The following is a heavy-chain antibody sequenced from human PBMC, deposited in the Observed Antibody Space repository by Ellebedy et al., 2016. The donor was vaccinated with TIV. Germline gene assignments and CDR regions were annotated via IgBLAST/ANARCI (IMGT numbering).Heavy chain of an antibody. CDR2: LSYDGGSK. J-gene: IGHJ4*02. CDR3: ARGGLVMTTVTTRPVDW. Sequence: GESLKISCAASGFTFSAYAMHWVRQAPGKGLDWLAILSYDGGSKYYADSVKGRCTISRDNSNNTLYLQMNSLRPEDTAVYYCARGGLVMTTVTTRPVDWWGQGTLVTVSS. CDR1: GFTFSAYA. D-gene: IGHD4-11*01. V-gene: IGHV3-30-3*01.